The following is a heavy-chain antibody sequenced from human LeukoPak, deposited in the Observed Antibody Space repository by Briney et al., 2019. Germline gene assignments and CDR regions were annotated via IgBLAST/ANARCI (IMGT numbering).Heavy chain of an antibody. V-gene: IGHV1-24*01. D-gene: IGHD2/OR15-2a*01. J-gene: IGHJ4*02. Sequence: ASVKVSCKPSGHTLNELAIHWVRQAPGKGLGWMGGFDPEDGQTIYAQKFQGRVTVTEDTSTDTAYMELSSLGSEDTAVYYCATEGGRRYYLYWGQGTLDTVSS. CDR2: FDPEDGQT. CDR1: GHTLNELA. CDR3: ATEGGRRYYLY.